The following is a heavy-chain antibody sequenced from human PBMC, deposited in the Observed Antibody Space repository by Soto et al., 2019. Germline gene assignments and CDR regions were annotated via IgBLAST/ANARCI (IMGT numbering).Heavy chain of an antibody. CDR1: GGSFSGYY. V-gene: IGHV4-34*01. Sequence: SETLSLTCAVYGGSFSGYYWSWIRQPPGKGLEWIGEINHSGSTNYNPSLKSRVTISVDTSKNQFSLKLSSVTAADTAVYYCATKRNSSSSFDYWGQGTLVTVSS. CDR2: INHSGST. CDR3: ATKRNSSSSFDY. D-gene: IGHD6-13*01. J-gene: IGHJ4*02.